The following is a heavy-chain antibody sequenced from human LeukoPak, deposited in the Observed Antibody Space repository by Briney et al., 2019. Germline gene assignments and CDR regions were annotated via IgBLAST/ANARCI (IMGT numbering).Heavy chain of an antibody. V-gene: IGHV1-8*01. Sequence: GASVKVSCKXSGYTFTSYDINWVRQATGQGLEWMGWMNPNSGNTGYSQKFQGRVTMTRNTSISTAYMGLSSLRSEDTAVYYCARGFYSSSWYAFDIWGQGTMVTVSS. CDR3: ARGFYSSSWYAFDI. D-gene: IGHD6-13*01. CDR1: GYTFTSYD. CDR2: MNPNSGNT. J-gene: IGHJ3*02.